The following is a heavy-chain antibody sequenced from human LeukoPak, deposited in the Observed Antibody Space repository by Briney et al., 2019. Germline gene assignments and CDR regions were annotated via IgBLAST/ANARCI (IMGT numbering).Heavy chain of an antibody. J-gene: IGHJ6*03. V-gene: IGHV3-21*01. Sequence: KAGGSLRLSCAASGFTFSSYSMNWVRQAPGKGLEWVSSISSSSSYIYYADSVKGRFTISRDNAKNSLYLQMNSLRAEDTAVYYCAKGRGWEASYYYYYMDVWGKGTTVTISS. CDR3: AKGRGWEASYYYYYMDV. D-gene: IGHD1-26*01. CDR2: ISSSSSYI. CDR1: GFTFSSYS.